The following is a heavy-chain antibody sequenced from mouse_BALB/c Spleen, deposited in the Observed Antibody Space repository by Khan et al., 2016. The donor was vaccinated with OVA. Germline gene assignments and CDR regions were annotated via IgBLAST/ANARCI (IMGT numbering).Heavy chain of an antibody. D-gene: IGHD1-1*01. J-gene: IGHJ2*01. Sequence: EVQLQESGPGLVKPSQSLFLTCTVTGYSITSDYAWNWIRQFPGNKLEWMGYISYSGNTNYNPSLKSRISITRDTSENQFFLQLNSVTTEETATYYCARVYGGDFDYWGQGTTLTVSS. V-gene: IGHV3-2*02. CDR2: ISYSGNT. CDR3: ARVYGGDFDY. CDR1: GYSITSDYA.